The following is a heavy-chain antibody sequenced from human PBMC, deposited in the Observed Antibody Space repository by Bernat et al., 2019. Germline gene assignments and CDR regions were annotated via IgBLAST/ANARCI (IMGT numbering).Heavy chain of an antibody. V-gene: IGHV3-33*06. J-gene: IGHJ4*02. Sequence: QVQLVESGGGVVQAGRSLRLSCAASGYTFSKSGMHWVRQAPGTGLEWVAVIWGDGSKKFYADYVKGRFNISKDDSKNTLYLQMNSLTAEDTAVYYCAKGTSGAGDFDYWGQGALVTVSS. D-gene: IGHD3-3*02. CDR2: IWGDGSKK. CDR1: GYTFSKSG. CDR3: AKGTSGAGDFDY.